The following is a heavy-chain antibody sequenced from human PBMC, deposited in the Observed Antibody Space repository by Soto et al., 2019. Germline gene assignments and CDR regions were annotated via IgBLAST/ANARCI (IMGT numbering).Heavy chain of an antibody. CDR2: INPNSGGT. CDR3: ARGVHPSWFG. Sequence: ASVKVSCKASGGTFSSYAISWVRQAPGQGLEWMGWINPNSGGTNYAQKFQGRVTMTRDTSISTAYMELSRLRSDDTAVYYCARGVHPSWFGWGQGTLVTVSS. CDR1: GGTFSSYA. J-gene: IGHJ4*02. D-gene: IGHD3-16*01. V-gene: IGHV1-2*02.